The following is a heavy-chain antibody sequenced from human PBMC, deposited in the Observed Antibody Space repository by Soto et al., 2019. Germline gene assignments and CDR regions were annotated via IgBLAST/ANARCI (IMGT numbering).Heavy chain of an antibody. CDR3: AKVGYSSGWWSGAFAI. CDR2: ISWDGGST. D-gene: IGHD6-13*01. CDR1: GFTFDDYT. V-gene: IGHV3-43*01. J-gene: IGHJ3*02. Sequence: GGSLRLSCAASGFTFDDYTMHWVRQAPGKGLEWVSLISWDGGSTYYADSVKGRFTISRDNSKNSLYLQMNSLRTEDTALYYCAKVGYSSGWWSGAFAIWGQGTMVTVTS.